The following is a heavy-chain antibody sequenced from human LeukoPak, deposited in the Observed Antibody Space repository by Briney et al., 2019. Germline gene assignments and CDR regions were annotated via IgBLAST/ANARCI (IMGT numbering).Heavy chain of an antibody. V-gene: IGHV3-48*03. CDR1: GFTFSSYG. CDR3: AELGITMIGGV. Sequence: GGSLRLSCAASGFTFSSYGMNWVRQAPGKGLEWVSYISSSGSTIYYADTVKGRFTISRDNAKNSLYLQMNSLRAEDTAVYYCAELGITMIGGVWGKGTTVTISS. CDR2: ISSSGSTI. D-gene: IGHD3-10*02. J-gene: IGHJ6*04.